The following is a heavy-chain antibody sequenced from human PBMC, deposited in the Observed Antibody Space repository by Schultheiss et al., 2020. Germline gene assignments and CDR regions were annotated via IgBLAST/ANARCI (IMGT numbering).Heavy chain of an antibody. J-gene: IGHJ6*02. CDR1: GGSFSGYY. D-gene: IGHD2-15*01. V-gene: IGHV4-34*01. Sequence: SETLSLTCAVYGGSFSGYYWSWIRQPPGKGLEWIGEIYHSGSTNYNPSLKSRVTISVDTSKNQFSLKLSSVTAADTAVYYCARGRRWWHDYYYYGMDVWGQGTTVTVSS. CDR2: IYHSGST. CDR3: ARGRRWWHDYYYYGMDV.